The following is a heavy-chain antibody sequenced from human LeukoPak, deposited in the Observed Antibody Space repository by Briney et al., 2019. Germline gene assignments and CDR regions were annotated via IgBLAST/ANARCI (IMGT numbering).Heavy chain of an antibody. D-gene: IGHD4-17*01. CDR2: IYPGDSDT. J-gene: IGHJ3*02. V-gene: IGHV5-51*01. CDR3: ARRRGYGDYGGAFDI. CDR1: GSSFTSYW. Sequence: GESLKISFKGSGSSFTSYWIGWVRQMPGKGLEWMGIIYPGDSDTRYSPSFQGQVTISADKSISTAYLQWSSLKASDTAMYYCARRRGYGDYGGAFDIWGQGTMVTVSS.